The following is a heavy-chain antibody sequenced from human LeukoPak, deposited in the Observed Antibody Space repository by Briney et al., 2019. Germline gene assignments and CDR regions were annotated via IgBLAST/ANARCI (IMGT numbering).Heavy chain of an antibody. V-gene: IGHV1-69*02. CDR3: AVLGGYNYASEYFDS. CDR2: IIPIIGME. J-gene: IGHJ4*02. D-gene: IGHD5-18*01. Sequence: SVKVSCKASGGTFINYSITWVRQAPGQGPEWMGRIIPIIGMEDYAQKFQGRVTITADKSTSTAYMELSSLRSEDTAVYYCAVLGGYNYASEYFDSWGQGTLVTVSS. CDR1: GGTFINYS.